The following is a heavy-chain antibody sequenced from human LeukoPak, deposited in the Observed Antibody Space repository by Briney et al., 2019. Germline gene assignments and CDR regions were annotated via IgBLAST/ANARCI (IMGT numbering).Heavy chain of an antibody. CDR1: GFTFSSYW. CDR3: ARDQLYCSGGICYFEY. D-gene: IGHD2-15*01. CDR2: VSSDGRST. J-gene: IGHJ4*02. Sequence: GGSLRLSCAASGFTFSSYWMHWVRHAPGKGLVWVARVSSDGRSTTSADSVKGRFSISRDNAKNTLYLQMNGLRTEDTAVYYCARDQLYCSGGICYFEYWGQGTLVTVSS. V-gene: IGHV3-74*01.